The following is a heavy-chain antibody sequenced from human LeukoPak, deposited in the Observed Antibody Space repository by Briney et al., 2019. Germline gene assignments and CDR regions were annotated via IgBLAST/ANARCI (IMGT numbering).Heavy chain of an antibody. V-gene: IGHV1-2*02. CDR3: ARVYLKGFDY. Sequence: GAPVKVSCKASGYNFTDYYMHWVRQAPGQGLEWLGWINPNRGATSYAQKFQGRVTMTRDTSINTAYMDLSRLRSDDTAVYYCARVYLKGFDYWGQGTLVTVSS. CDR1: GYNFTDYY. D-gene: IGHD2-2*01. CDR2: INPNRGAT. J-gene: IGHJ4*02.